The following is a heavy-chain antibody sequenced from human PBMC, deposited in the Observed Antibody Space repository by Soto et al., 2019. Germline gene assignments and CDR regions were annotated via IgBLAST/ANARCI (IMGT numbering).Heavy chain of an antibody. CDR3: AREYDLTVH. CDR1: GYSFTDVY. D-gene: IGHD3-3*01. Sequence: ASVKVSCKASGYSFTDVYIHWVRQAPGQGLEWLGWVSPYTGDTNYAQAFQDRVTMTRDTSISTAYMELTRLTYDDTAMFYCAREYDLTVHWGQGTLVTVSS. CDR2: VSPYTGDT. J-gene: IGHJ4*02. V-gene: IGHV1-2*02.